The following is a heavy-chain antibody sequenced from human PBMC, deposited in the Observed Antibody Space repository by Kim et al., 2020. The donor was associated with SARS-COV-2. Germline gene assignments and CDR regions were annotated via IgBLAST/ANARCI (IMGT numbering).Heavy chain of an antibody. V-gene: IGHV3-30*01. D-gene: IGHD4-4*01. Sequence: ADSVKGRFTISRDNSKNTLYLQMNSLRAEDTAVYYCASSVSVTTFSDYWGQGTLVTVSS. CDR3: ASSVSVTTFSDY. J-gene: IGHJ4*02.